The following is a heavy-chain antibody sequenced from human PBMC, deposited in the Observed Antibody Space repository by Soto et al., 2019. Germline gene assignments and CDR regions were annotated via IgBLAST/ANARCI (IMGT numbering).Heavy chain of an antibody. V-gene: IGHV1-2*04. CDR2: INPNSGGT. CDR3: ARDMRSGYSSGSVEAKRPQTKSSYYYGMDV. Sequence: ASVKVSCKASGYTFTGYYMHWVRQAPGQGLEWMGWINPNSGGTNYAQKFQGWVTMTRDTSISTAYMELSRLRSDDTAVYYCARDMRSGYSSGSVEAKRPQTKSSYYYGMDVWGQGTTVTVTS. CDR1: GYTFTGYY. D-gene: IGHD6-19*01. J-gene: IGHJ6*02.